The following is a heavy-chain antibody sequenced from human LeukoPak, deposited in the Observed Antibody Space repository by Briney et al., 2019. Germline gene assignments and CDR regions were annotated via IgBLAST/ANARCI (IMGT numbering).Heavy chain of an antibody. V-gene: IGHV3-23*01. J-gene: IGHJ4*02. CDR3: AKMVREFYTISYYFDY. Sequence: GGSLRLSCAASGFTFSSYGMHWVRQAPGKGLEWVSGISGSGAGTYYADSVKGRFTISRDNSKNTLYLQMNSLRAEDTAVYYCAKMVREFYTISYYFDYWGQGTLVTVSS. CDR1: GFTFSSYG. D-gene: IGHD2-8*01. CDR2: ISGSGAGT.